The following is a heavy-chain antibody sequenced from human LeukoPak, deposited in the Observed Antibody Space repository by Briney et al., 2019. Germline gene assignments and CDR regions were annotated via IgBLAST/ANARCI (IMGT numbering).Heavy chain of an antibody. D-gene: IGHD4-17*01. CDR2: VYYNALT. Sequence: SETLSLTCTVSGASISPHYWTWIRQAPGRGLEGIGYVYYNALTSYNASLRSRLILSVGTARNQVSLKLTSVTAADTAVYYCTRERSTVTFDYWGQGTLVTVSS. CDR3: TRERSTVTFDY. CDR1: GASISPHY. V-gene: IGHV4-59*11. J-gene: IGHJ4*02.